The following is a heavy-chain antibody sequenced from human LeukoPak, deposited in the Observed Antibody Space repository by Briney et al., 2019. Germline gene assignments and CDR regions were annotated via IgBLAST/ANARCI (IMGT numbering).Heavy chain of an antibody. Sequence: GAAVKVSFKASGYTFTSYGISWVRQGPGQGLEWMGWISAYNGNTNYAQKLQGRVTMTTDTSTSTAYMELRSLRSDDTAVYYCAREHSRWYNYWGQGTLVTVSS. CDR3: AREHSRWYNY. V-gene: IGHV1-18*04. J-gene: IGHJ4*02. D-gene: IGHD6-19*01. CDR1: GYTFTSYG. CDR2: ISAYNGNT.